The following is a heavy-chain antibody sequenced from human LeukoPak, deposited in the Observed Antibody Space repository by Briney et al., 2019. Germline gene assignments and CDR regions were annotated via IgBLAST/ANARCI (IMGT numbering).Heavy chain of an antibody. D-gene: IGHD3-3*01. CDR2: ISWNSGSI. CDR3: AKDNYDFWSGYPTNYYYYYMDV. Sequence: SGGSLRLSCAASGFTFDDYAMHWVRQAPGKGLEWVSGISWNSGSIGYADSVKGRFTISRGNAKNSLYLQMNSLRAEDTALYYCAKDNYDFWSGYPTNYYYYYMDVWGKGTTVTVSS. V-gene: IGHV3-9*01. J-gene: IGHJ6*03. CDR1: GFTFDDYA.